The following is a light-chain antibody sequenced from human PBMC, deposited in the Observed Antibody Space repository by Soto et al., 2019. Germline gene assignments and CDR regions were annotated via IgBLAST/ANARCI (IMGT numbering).Light chain of an antibody. V-gene: IGKV3-20*01. CDR1: QSVSSY. Sequence: EIVLTQSPGTLSLSPGERATLSCRASQSVSSYLAWYQQKPGQAPRLLIYGVSSRATGIPDRFSGSGSGTDFTLTISRLEPEDFAVYYLQQYGIFALSFGGGTKVEIK. J-gene: IGKJ4*01. CDR2: GVS. CDR3: QQYGIFALS.